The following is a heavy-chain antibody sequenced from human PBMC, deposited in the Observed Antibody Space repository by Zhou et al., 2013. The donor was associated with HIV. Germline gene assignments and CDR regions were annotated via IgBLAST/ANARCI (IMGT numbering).Heavy chain of an antibody. Sequence: QVQLVQSGAEVKKPGASVKVSCKASGYTFTNYGFSWVRQAPGQGLEWMGWTNPNSGNTGYAQKFQGRVTITTDESTRTAYMELSSLRSEDTAVYYCASQAVSGGSHRFDPWGQGTLVTVSS. J-gene: IGHJ5*02. D-gene: IGHD1-26*01. V-gene: IGHV1-8*03. CDR1: GYTFTNYG. CDR3: ASQAVSGGSHRFDP. CDR2: TNPNSGNT.